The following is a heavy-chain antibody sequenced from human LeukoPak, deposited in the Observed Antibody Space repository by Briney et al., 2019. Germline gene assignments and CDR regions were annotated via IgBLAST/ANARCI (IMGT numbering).Heavy chain of an antibody. J-gene: IGHJ4*02. D-gene: IGHD4-17*01. CDR3: AKEGDYGDYYYFDY. Sequence: GGSLRLSCAASGFTFSSNWMSWVRQAPGKGLEWVANIKYDGGEKYYVDSVKGRFTISRDNAKNSLYLQMNSLRAEDTALYYCAKEGDYGDYYYFDYWGQGTLVTVSS. V-gene: IGHV3-7*03. CDR1: GFTFSSNW. CDR2: IKYDGGEK.